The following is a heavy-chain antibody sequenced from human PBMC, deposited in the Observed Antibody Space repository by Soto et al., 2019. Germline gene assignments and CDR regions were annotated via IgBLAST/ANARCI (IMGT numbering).Heavy chain of an antibody. CDR3: ARLVNGGWFDY. CDR2: INPNSGGT. D-gene: IGHD6-19*01. J-gene: IGHJ4*02. CDR1: GYTFTGYY. V-gene: IGHV1-2*04. Sequence: ASVKVSCKASGYTFTGYYMHWVRQAPGQGLEWMGWINPNSGGTNYAQKFQGWVAMTRDTSISTAYMELSRLRSDDTAVYYCARLVNGGWFDYWGQGTLVTVSS.